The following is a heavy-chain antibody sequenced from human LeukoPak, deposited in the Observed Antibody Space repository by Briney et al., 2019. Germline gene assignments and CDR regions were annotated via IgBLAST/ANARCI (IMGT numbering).Heavy chain of an antibody. CDR3: ARGVRRDGYSS. V-gene: IGHV4-30-2*01. CDR2: IYHSGST. J-gene: IGHJ5*02. Sequence: SETLSLTCAVSGGSISSGGYSWSWIRQPPGKGLEWIGYIYHSGSTYYNPSLKSRVTISVDRSKNQFSLKLSSVTAADTAVYYCARGVRRDGYSSWGQGTLVTVSS. CDR1: GGSISSGGYS. D-gene: IGHD5-24*01.